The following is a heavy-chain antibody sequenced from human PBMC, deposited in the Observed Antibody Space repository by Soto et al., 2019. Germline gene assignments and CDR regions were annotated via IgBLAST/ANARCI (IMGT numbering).Heavy chain of an antibody. D-gene: IGHD3-22*01. CDR1: GGSISSYY. J-gene: IGHJ4*02. CDR2: IYYSGST. CDR3: ARARYDSSGYYYFDY. V-gene: IGHV4-59*01. Sequence: LSLTCTVSGGSISSYYWSWIRQPPGKGLEWIGYIYYSGSTIYNPSLKSRVTISVDTSKNQFSLKLISVTAADTAVYYCARARYDSSGYYYFDYWGQGTLVTVSS.